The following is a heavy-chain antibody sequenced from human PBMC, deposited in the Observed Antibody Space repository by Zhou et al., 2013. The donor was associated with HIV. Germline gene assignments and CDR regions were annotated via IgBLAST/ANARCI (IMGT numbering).Heavy chain of an antibody. CDR3: ATIPHLTGTTVDMTAIGGGDY. J-gene: IGHJ4*02. V-gene: IGHV1-24*01. CDR1: GYTLADLA. D-gene: IGHD3-16*01. Sequence: QVQLLQSEAEVKPPGASVKVSCKVFGYTLADLAIHWVRLPPGQGLEWMGGFDPEDVMTVYAQRFEGRVTLTQDASSDTAYMSMRSLTSDDTAVYYCATIPHLTGTTVDMTAIGGGDYWGRGTPVTVS. CDR2: FDPEDVMT.